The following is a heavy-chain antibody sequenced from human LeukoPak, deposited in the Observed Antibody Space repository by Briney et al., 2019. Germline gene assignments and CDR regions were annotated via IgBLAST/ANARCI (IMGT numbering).Heavy chain of an antibody. J-gene: IGHJ4*02. D-gene: IGHD3-10*01. V-gene: IGHV3-48*01. CDR1: GFTFSSYS. CDR3: ASEWFGELI. CDR2: IRHSSSDI. Sequence: PGGSLRLSCAVSGFTFSSYSMNWVRQAPGKGLEWISFIRHSSSDIYYADSVKGRFTISRDNAKNSLYLQMNSLRAEDTAVYYCASEWFGELIWGQGTLVTVSS.